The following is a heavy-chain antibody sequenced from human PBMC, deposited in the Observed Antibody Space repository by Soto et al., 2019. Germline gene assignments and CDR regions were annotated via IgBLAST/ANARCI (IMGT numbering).Heavy chain of an antibody. CDR1: GYTFTSYY. J-gene: IGHJ4*02. CDR3: ARGRRSLLWFGELSLDY. CDR2: MNPNSGNT. V-gene: IGHV1-8*01. Sequence: ASVKVSCKASGYTFTSYYINWVRQATGQGLEWMGWMNPNSGNTGYAQKFQGRVTMTRNTSISTAYMELSSLRSEDTAVYYCARGRRSLLWFGELSLDYWGQGTLVTVSS. D-gene: IGHD3-10*01.